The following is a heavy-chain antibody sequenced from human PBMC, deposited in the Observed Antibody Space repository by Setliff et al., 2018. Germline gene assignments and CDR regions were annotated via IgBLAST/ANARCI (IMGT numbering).Heavy chain of an antibody. J-gene: IGHJ5*01. Sequence: SVKVSCKASGGAFSTYSLSWVRQAPGQGFEWVGRIIPILGITNYVQRFQGRVTITADESTSTGYMELRSLRSDDTAVYYCARELRSPYWHLDSWGQGTQVTVSS. CDR3: ARELRSPYWHLDS. CDR1: GGAFSTYS. D-gene: IGHD3-16*01. V-gene: IGHV1-69*13. CDR2: IIPILGIT.